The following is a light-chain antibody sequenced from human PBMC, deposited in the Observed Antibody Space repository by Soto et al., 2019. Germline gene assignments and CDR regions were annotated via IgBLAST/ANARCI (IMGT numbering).Light chain of an antibody. Sequence: QSALTQPASVSGSPGQSITISCTGTTSDVGGHNYVSWYQQHPGKAPKLMIYDVTKRPSGVPDRFSGSKSANTASLIISGLQAADEAEYYCCCCSYADSSSFRVLFGGGTKLTVL. CDR1: TSDVGGHNY. V-gene: IGLV2-11*01. J-gene: IGLJ2*01. CDR2: DVT. CDR3: CSYADSSSFRVL.